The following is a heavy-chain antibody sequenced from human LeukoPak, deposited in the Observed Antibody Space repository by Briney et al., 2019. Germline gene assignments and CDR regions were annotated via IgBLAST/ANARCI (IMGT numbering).Heavy chain of an antibody. CDR3: ARTGHSSGWSAYFDY. CDR2: IKQTGSEK. CDR1: GFTFSSYW. Sequence: PGGSLRLSCATSGFTFSSYWMSWVRQAPGQGLEWVANIKQTGSEKYYVDSVKGRFTISRDDAKNSLYLQMNSLRVEDTAVYYCARTGHSSGWSAYFDYWGQGTLVTVSS. V-gene: IGHV3-7*01. J-gene: IGHJ4*02. D-gene: IGHD6-19*01.